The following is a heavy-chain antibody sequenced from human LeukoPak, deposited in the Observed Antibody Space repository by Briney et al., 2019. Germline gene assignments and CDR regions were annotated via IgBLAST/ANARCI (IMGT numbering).Heavy chain of an antibody. D-gene: IGHD3-10*01. CDR3: AKGGAVSSKSITMVRGTRRYYYYMDV. J-gene: IGHJ6*03. CDR1: GDTRSAYS. Sequence: ASVKVSCKAAGDTRSAYSLNWVRQVPGQGLEWMGGIIPIFGRAYYAQNFQGRVTITADKSTSTAYMELSNLGSEDTAIYYCAKGGAVSSKSITMVRGTRRYYYYMDVWGKGTTVTISS. V-gene: IGHV1-69*06. CDR2: IIPIFGRA.